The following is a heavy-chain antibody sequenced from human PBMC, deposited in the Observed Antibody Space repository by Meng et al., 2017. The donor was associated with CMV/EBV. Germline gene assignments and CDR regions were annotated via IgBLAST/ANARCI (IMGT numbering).Heavy chain of an antibody. CDR3: AREALLELVDGDYYYYGMDV. CDR2: ISYDGSNK. Sequence: GGPLRLSCAASGFTFSSYAMHWVRQAPGKGLEWVAVISYDGSNKYYADSVKGRFTISRDNSKNTLYLQMNSLRAEDTAVYYCAREALLELVDGDYYYYGMDVWGQGTTVTVSS. CDR1: GFTFSSYA. V-gene: IGHV3-30-3*01. D-gene: IGHD3-3*01. J-gene: IGHJ6*02.